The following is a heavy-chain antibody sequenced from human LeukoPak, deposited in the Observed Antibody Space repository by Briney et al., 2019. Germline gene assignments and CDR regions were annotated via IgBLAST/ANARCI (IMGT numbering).Heavy chain of an antibody. Sequence: GASVKVSCKASGYTFTSYDINWVRQAPGQGLEWMGWMNTNNGRTGYAQKFQGRVTMTRSTSISTAYMELSSLRSEDTAVYYCARGRWEIPSDYWGQGTLVTVSS. CDR1: GYTFTSYD. CDR2: MNTNNGRT. J-gene: IGHJ4*02. D-gene: IGHD1-26*01. CDR3: ARGRWEIPSDY. V-gene: IGHV1-8*01.